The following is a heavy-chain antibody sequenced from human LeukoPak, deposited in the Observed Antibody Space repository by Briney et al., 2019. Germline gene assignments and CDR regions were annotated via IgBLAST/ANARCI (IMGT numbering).Heavy chain of an antibody. J-gene: IGHJ4*02. CDR1: GGSISSYY. V-gene: IGHV4-4*07. CDR3: AKLSTSWSEDY. Sequence: SETLSLTCTVSGGSISSYYWSWIRQPAGKGLEWIGHIYSTETTNYNPSLKSRVTMSVDASKNQFSLKLSSVTAADTAVYYCAKLSTSWSEDYWGQGTLVTVSS. CDR2: IYSTETT. D-gene: IGHD2-2*01.